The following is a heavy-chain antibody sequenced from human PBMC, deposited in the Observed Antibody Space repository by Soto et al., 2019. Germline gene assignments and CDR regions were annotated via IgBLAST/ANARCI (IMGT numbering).Heavy chain of an antibody. J-gene: IGHJ4*02. CDR3: ARLGDSSGYYYSMVY. Sequence: SIPCTLPGGTICSGHYYRCWFRQPPGKGLEWIGYIYYSGSTYYNPSLKSRVTISVDTSKNQFSLKLSPVTAADTAVYYCARLGDSSGYYYSMVYWGQGTLVTVSS. D-gene: IGHD3-22*01. CDR2: IYYSGST. V-gene: IGHV4-30-4*01. CDR1: GGTICSGHYY.